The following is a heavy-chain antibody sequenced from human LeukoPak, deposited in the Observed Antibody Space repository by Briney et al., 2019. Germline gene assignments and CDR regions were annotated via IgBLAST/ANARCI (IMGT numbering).Heavy chain of an antibody. V-gene: IGHV3-7*01. CDR1: GFSLSNHW. CDR2: INVDGSEK. Sequence: GGSLRLSCAASGFSLSNHWVTWVRQAPGKGPEWVAHINVDGSEKDFLDSVRGRFTISRDNSKNSVYLQMNTLRVEDTAVYHCARGHYGLDVWDQGTTVTVSS. J-gene: IGHJ6*02. CDR3: ARGHYGLDV.